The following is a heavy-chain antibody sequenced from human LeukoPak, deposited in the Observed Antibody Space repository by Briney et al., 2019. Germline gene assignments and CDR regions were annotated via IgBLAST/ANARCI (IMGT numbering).Heavy chain of an antibody. CDR3: ARDSLNSIAARSDFDY. CDR1: GGTFSSYA. V-gene: IGHV1-69*13. Sequence: SVKVSCKASGGTFSSYAISWVRQAPGQGLEWMGGIIPIFGTANYAQKFQGRVTITADESTSTAYMELSSLRSEDTAVYYCARDSLNSIAARSDFDYWGQGTLVTVSS. CDR2: IIPIFGTA. D-gene: IGHD6-6*01. J-gene: IGHJ4*02.